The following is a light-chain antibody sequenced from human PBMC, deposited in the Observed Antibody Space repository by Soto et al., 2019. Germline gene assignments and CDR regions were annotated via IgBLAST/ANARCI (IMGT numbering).Light chain of an antibody. CDR1: QSVRGNY. Sequence: EVVLTQSPGTLSLSPGESATLSCRASQSVRGNYFARYQQRPGRAPRLLVYGPSVRAAGIPDRFRGSGSRTDFNLTINRVEPEDFAVYYCHQFGMSPFTFGPGTTLDIK. CDR2: GPS. V-gene: IGKV3-20*01. J-gene: IGKJ3*01. CDR3: HQFGMSPFT.